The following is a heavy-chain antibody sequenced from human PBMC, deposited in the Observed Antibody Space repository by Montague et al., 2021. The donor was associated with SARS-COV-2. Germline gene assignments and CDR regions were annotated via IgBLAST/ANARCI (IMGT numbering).Heavy chain of an antibody. CDR1: VGSITSGSYY. V-gene: IGHV4-61*02. CDR3: ARGSYDYDSSGRMMNGFEP. Sequence: TLSLTCSFSVGSITSGSYYWNCIRQPAGKGLEWLGRIYVNGRXFISGRTKYYPSLKSRVIIPLDTSKNQFSLKLSSVTAADTAVYYCARGSYDYDSSGRMMNGFEPWGHGILVTVSS. J-gene: IGHJ5*02. CDR2: IYVNGRXFISGRT. D-gene: IGHD3-22*01.